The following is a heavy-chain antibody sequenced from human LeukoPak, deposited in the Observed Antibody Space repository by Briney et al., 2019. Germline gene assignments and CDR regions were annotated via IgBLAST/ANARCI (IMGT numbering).Heavy chain of an antibody. D-gene: IGHD5-24*01. V-gene: IGHV3-21*01. CDR1: GFTFGSYS. Sequence: GGSLRLSCAASGFTFGSYSMNWVRQAPGKGLEWVSSISSSSSYIYYADSVKGRFTISRDNAKNSLYLQMNSLRAEDTAVYYCGREGERRDGYNFESDYWGQGTLVTVSS. J-gene: IGHJ4*02. CDR2: ISSSSSYI. CDR3: GREGERRDGYNFESDY.